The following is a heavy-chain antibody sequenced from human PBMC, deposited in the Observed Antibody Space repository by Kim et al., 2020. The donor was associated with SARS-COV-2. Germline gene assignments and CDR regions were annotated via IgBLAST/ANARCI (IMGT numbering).Heavy chain of an antibody. Sequence: GGSLRLSCAASGFTFSSYTMHWVRQARQAPGKGLEWVAVISYDGSYKYLADSVKGRFTISRDNSKNTLYLQMSSLRAEDTAVYYCARVRMVRGVSDYYYYYGMDVWGQGTTVTVSS. V-gene: IGHV3-30*04. CDR3: ARVRMVRGVSDYYYYYGMDV. J-gene: IGHJ6*02. CDR2: ISYDGSYK. D-gene: IGHD3-10*01. CDR1: GFTFSSYT.